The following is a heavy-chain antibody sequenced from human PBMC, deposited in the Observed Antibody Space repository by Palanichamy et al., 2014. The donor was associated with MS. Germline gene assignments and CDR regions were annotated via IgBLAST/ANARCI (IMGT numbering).Heavy chain of an antibody. CDR2: IYYSGDT. CDR3: ASREMLIESYYFDY. CDR1: GGSISSSNYY. J-gene: IGHJ4*02. Sequence: QLQDRGPGLVKPSETLSLTCTISGGSISSSNYYWGWIRQPPGKGLEWIGSIYYSGDTYYSPSLKSRVIISVDTSKNQFSLRLSSVTAADTAVYYCASREMLIESYYFDYWGQGTLVTVSS. D-gene: IGHD3-16*01. V-gene: IGHV4-39*01.